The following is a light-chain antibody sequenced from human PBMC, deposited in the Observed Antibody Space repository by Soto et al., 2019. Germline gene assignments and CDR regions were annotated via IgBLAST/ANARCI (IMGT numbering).Light chain of an antibody. CDR1: SSNIGSDF. Sequence: QSVLTQAPSASGTPGQRVTISCSGSSSNIGSDFVSWYQQLPGTPPKLLIYHNYQRPSGVPDRFSGSKSGTSASLAISDLRSEDEADYYCSTWDDSLSSYVFGAGTKVTVL. V-gene: IGLV1-47*01. J-gene: IGLJ1*01. CDR2: HNY. CDR3: STWDDSLSSYV.